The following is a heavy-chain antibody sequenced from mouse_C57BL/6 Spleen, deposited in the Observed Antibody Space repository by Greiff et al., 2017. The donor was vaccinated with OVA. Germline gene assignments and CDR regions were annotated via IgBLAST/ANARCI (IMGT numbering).Heavy chain of an antibody. CDR1: GYTFTDYY. J-gene: IGHJ3*01. CDR2: INPNNGGT. D-gene: IGHD1-1*01. CDR3: ARIYYYGSPFAY. V-gene: IGHV1-26*01. Sequence: EVQLQQSGPELVKPGASVKISCKASGYTFTDYYMNWVKQSHGKSLEWIGDINPNNGGTSYNQKFKGKATLTVDKSSSTAYMELRSLTSEDSAVYYCARIYYYGSPFAYWGQGTLVTVSA.